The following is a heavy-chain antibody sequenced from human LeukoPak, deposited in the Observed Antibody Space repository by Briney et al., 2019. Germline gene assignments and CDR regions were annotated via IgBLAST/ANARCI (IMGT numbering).Heavy chain of an antibody. D-gene: IGHD3-3*01. J-gene: IGHJ6*03. CDR3: AREMDFWSGSDAHYYYFMDV. CDR1: RFTFSNYW. CDR2: IKKDGSEK. Sequence: GGSLRLSCAASRFTFSNYWMSWVRQAPGKGLEWVGNIKKDGSEKYYMDSVKGRFTISRDNAKNSLYLQMNSLRAEDTAVYYCAREMDFWSGSDAHYYYFMDVWGKGTPVTVSS. V-gene: IGHV3-7*01.